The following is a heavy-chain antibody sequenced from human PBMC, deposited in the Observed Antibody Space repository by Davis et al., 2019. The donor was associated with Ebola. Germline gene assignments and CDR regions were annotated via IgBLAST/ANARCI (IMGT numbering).Heavy chain of an antibody. Sequence: GESLKISCAASGFTFSTYSMSWVRQAPGKGLVWVSRVDSDGRSTNYADSVKGRFTISRDNARNMLYLQMNNLRAEDTAIYYCVRGGNVVQENWFDSWGQGTLVTVSS. V-gene: IGHV3-74*01. CDR3: VRGGNVVQENWFDS. J-gene: IGHJ5*01. D-gene: IGHD4-23*01. CDR1: GFTFSTYS. CDR2: VDSDGRST.